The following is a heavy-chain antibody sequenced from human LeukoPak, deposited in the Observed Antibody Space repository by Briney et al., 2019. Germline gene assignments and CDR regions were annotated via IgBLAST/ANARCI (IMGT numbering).Heavy chain of an antibody. CDR2: ISSSSSYI. V-gene: IGHV3-21*01. J-gene: IGHJ4*02. D-gene: IGHD6-13*01. Sequence: PGGSLRLSCAASGFTFSSYSMNWGRQAPGKGLEWVSSISSSSSYIYYADSVKGRFTISRDNAKNSLYLQMNSLRAEDTAVYYCARDYVSSSWPFDYWGQGTLVTVSS. CDR3: ARDYVSSSWPFDY. CDR1: GFTFSSYS.